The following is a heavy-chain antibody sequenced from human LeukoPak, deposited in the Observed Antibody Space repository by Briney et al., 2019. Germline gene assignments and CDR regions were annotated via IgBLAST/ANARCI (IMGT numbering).Heavy chain of an antibody. Sequence: PGGSLRLSCAASGFTFSSYAMTWVRQAPGKGLEWVSAISGSGGSIHYAGSVKGRFTISRGNSKNTLYLQMNNLRTEDTAVYYCAKGDGGWYAKFDYWGQGTLVTVS. J-gene: IGHJ4*02. CDR3: AKGDGGWYAKFDY. CDR1: GFTFSSYA. CDR2: ISGSGGSI. V-gene: IGHV3-23*01. D-gene: IGHD6-19*01.